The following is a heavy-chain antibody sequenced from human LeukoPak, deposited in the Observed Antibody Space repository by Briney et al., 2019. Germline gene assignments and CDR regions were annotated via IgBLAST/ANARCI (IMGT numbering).Heavy chain of an antibody. CDR3: ARDSGIYDSSGYDGFDI. J-gene: IGHJ3*02. V-gene: IGHV3-74*01. Sequence: GGSLRLSCAASGFTFSSHWMHWVRQAPGKGLVWVSRINSDGSSTNYADSVKGRFTISRDNAKNTLYLQMNSLRAEDTAVYYCARDSGIYDSSGYDGFDIWGQGTMVTVSS. D-gene: IGHD3-22*01. CDR2: INSDGSST. CDR1: GFTFSSHW.